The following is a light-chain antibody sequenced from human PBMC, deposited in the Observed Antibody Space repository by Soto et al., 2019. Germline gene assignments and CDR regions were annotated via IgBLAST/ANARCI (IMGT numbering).Light chain of an antibody. V-gene: IGKV1-5*03. CDR1: QSISSR. CDR2: KAS. J-gene: IGKJ1*01. Sequence: DIQMTQSPSTLSASVGDRATITCRASQSISSRLAWYQQKPGKAPKLLIYKASSLESGVPSRFSGSGSGTEFTLTIISLQPDDFSTYYCQQYNSYPWTFGQGTKVEIK. CDR3: QQYNSYPWT.